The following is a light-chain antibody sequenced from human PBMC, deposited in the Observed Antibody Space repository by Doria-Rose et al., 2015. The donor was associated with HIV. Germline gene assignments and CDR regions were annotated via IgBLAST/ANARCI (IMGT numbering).Light chain of an antibody. CDR3: QQCCCTPST. J-gene: IGKJ2*02. V-gene: IGKV1-39*01. CDR2: AAS. Sequence: TQSPSSLSASVGDRVTITCRASQSISSYLNWYQQKPGKAPKLLIYAASSLQSGVPSRFSGSGSGTDFTLTISSLQPEDFAAYYCQQCCCTPSTFGQGTKLEIK. CDR1: QSISSY.